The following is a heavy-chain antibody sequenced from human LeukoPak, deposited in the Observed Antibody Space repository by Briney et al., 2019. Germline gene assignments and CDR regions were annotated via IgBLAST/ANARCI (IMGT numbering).Heavy chain of an antibody. Sequence: PGGSLRLSCAASGFTFSSYVLSCVRQAPGKGLECVSGITGSGGSTYYADSVKGRFTISRDNSKNTLYLQMNSPRAEDTAVYYCAKAVGSFDFAFEYWGQGTLVTVSS. CDR2: ITGSGGST. J-gene: IGHJ4*02. CDR3: AKAVGSFDFAFEY. D-gene: IGHD3-10*01. CDR1: GFTFSSYV. V-gene: IGHV3-23*01.